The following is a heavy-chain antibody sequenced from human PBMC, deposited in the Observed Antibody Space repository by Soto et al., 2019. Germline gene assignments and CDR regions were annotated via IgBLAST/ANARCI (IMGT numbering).Heavy chain of an antibody. V-gene: IGHV5-51*01. CDR3: ARLLGYCSSTSCYDYYYYGMDV. CDR2: IYPGDSDT. Sequence: SNNGSGYNFISYCIGWMRKMPGKGLEWMGIIYPGDSDTRYSPSFQGQVTISADKSISTAYLQWSSLKASDTAMYHCARLLGYCSSTSCYDYYYYGMDVWGQGTTVTVSS. D-gene: IGHD2-2*01. J-gene: IGHJ6*02. CDR1: GYNFISYC.